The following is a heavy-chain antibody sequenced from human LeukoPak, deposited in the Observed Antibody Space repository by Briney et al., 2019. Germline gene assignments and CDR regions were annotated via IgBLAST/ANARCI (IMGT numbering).Heavy chain of an antibody. D-gene: IGHD2-2*01. V-gene: IGHV4-4*07. Sequence: SETLSLTCTVSGGSISSYYWGWIRQPAGKGLEWIGRIYTSGSTDYNPSLKSRVTMSVDTSKNQFSLKLSSVTAADTAVYYCARGVVPYCSSTSCYYSYYFDYWGQGTLVTVSS. J-gene: IGHJ4*02. CDR2: IYTSGST. CDR1: GGSISSYY. CDR3: ARGVVPYCSSTSCYYSYYFDY.